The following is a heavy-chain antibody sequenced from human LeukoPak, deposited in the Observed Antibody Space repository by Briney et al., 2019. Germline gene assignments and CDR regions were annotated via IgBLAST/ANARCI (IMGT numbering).Heavy chain of an antibody. J-gene: IGHJ4*02. CDR2: IYPGDSDT. V-gene: IGHV5-51*01. CDR3: ARRVGSSWQLDS. CDR1: EYTFTNYW. Sequence: GESLKISCMVSEYTFTNYWIGWVRQMPVTGLEWMGIIYPGDSDTRYSPSFQGQVTFSADKSITTAYLQWSSLKASDTAMYYCARRVGSSWQLDSWGQGTLVTVSS. D-gene: IGHD6-13*01.